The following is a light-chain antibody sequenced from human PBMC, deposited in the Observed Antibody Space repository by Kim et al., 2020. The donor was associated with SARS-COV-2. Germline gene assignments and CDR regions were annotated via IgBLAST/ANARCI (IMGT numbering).Light chain of an antibody. V-gene: IGKV1-39*01. Sequence: SASVGDRVTITCRASQYISDYVSWYQHRPGKAPNLLIYSASNLQSGVPARFSGSGSGTDFTLTISSLQPEDLGTYYCQQTFNIPITFGQGTRLEIK. CDR2: SAS. CDR1: QYISDY. CDR3: QQTFNIPIT. J-gene: IGKJ5*01.